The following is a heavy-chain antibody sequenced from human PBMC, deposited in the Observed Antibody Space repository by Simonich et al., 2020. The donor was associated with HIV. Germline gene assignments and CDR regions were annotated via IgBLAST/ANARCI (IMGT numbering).Heavy chain of an antibody. CDR2: INHSGST. CDR3: ARGFYQRLYYFDY. J-gene: IGHJ4*02. V-gene: IGHV4-34*01. Sequence: QVQLQQWGAGLLKPSETLSLTCAVYGGSFSGYYWSWIRQPPGKGLEWIGEINHSGSTNYNPSLKSRVTISVDTYKNQFSLKLSSVTAADTAVYYCARGFYQRLYYFDYWGQGTLVTVSS. CDR1: GGSFSGYY. D-gene: IGHD2-2*01.